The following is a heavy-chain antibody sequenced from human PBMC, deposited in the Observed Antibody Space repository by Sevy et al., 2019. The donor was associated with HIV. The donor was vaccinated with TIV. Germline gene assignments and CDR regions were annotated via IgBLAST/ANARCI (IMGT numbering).Heavy chain of an antibody. Sequence: GSLRLSCAASGFNFDSYTMNWVRQAPGQGLEWVSSISGSSNYIYYADSLKGRFTISRDNAKNSVYLQMHSLRVDDTAVYFCARPYGSGSWEAFDVWGQGTVVTVSS. V-gene: IGHV3-21*01. CDR2: ISGSSNYI. CDR1: GFNFDSYT. D-gene: IGHD3-10*01. CDR3: ARPYGSGSWEAFDV. J-gene: IGHJ3*01.